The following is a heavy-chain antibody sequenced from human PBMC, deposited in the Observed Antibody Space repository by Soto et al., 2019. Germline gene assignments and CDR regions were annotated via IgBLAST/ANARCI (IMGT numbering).Heavy chain of an antibody. CDR1: GGSFSGYY. Sequence: SETLSLTCAVYGGSFSGYYWSWIRQPPGKGLEWIGEINHSGSTNYNPSLKSRVTISVDTSKNQFSLKLSSVTAADTAVYYCARGRSMAAVAGTGGFDYWGQGTLVTVSS. CDR3: ARGRSMAAVAGTGGFDY. D-gene: IGHD6-19*01. CDR2: INHSGST. J-gene: IGHJ4*01. V-gene: IGHV4-34*01.